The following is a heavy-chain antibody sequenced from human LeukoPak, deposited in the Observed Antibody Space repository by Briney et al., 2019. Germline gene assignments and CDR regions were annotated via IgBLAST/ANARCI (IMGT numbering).Heavy chain of an antibody. Sequence: GGSLRLSCAASGFTFRRDAVSWVCQAPGKGVEWVSAISGSGGSRYYADSVKGGFTISRDNSKNTVYLQINSLRAEDTAVYYCAKPRLKSGYYLFDYWGQGTLVTVSS. V-gene: IGHV3-23*01. CDR3: AKPRLKSGYYLFDY. D-gene: IGHD3-22*01. CDR2: ISGSGGSR. J-gene: IGHJ4*02. CDR1: GFTFRRDA.